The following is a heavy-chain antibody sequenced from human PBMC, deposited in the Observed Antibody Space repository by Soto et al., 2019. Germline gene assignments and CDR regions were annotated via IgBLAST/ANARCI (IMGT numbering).Heavy chain of an antibody. V-gene: IGHV3-48*01. CDR2: ISSSITI. Sequence: PVGSLRLSCAASGFAFSSYSMNWVRQAPGKGLEWVSYISSSITIYYADSVKGRFTISRDNAKNSLYLQMNSLRAEDTAVYYCARDGRARSSWYYYMDVWGKGTTVTVSS. D-gene: IGHD1-26*01. CDR3: ARDGRARSSWYYYMDV. CDR1: GFAFSSYS. J-gene: IGHJ6*03.